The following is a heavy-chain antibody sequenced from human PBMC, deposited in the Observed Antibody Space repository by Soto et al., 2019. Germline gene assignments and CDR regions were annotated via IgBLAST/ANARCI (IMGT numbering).Heavy chain of an antibody. CDR3: ARLTGYTFGHQEFFDY. CDR1: GNNFNAYL. CDR2: IYPGDFDT. Sequence: XESLKVSWTSCGNNFNAYLIGLVRRMPGKGLEWMGIIYPGDFDTRYSQSFQGHFTMSVDKSINTAYLQWNSLETSDTAMFYRARLTGYTFGHQEFFDYCGQRTPVTVSS. D-gene: IGHD5-18*01. V-gene: IGHV5-51*01. J-gene: IGHJ4*02.